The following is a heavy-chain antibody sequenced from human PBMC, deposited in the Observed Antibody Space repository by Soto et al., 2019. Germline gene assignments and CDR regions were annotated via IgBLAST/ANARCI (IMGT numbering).Heavy chain of an antibody. CDR1: GFTFSSYW. CDR2: INSDGSST. J-gene: IGHJ6*02. CDR3: AKQQGPGTPYYYAMDV. V-gene: IGHV3-74*01. Sequence: GGSLRLSCAASGFTFSSYWMHWVRQAPGKGLVWVSRINSDGSSTNYADSVKGRFTISRDNAKNTLYLQMNSLRAEDTAVYYCAKQQGPGTPYYYAMDVWGQGTTVTVSS. D-gene: IGHD1-1*01.